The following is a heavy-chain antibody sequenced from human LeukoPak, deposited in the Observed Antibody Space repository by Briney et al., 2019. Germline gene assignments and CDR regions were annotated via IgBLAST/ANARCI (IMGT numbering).Heavy chain of an antibody. J-gene: IGHJ5*02. V-gene: IGHV3-74*01. CDR3: VRDPSNSGNWFDL. D-gene: IGHD4-11*01. CDR2: LGTDGTYT. Sequence: QPGGSLRLSRAAPGFNLRDYWTHWVRPAPGKGLVWVSRLGTDGTYTNYADSVTGRFTISRDNAKNTLYLQMDSLRAEDTSFYYCVRDPSNSGNWFDLWGQGTLVTVST. CDR1: GFNLRDYW.